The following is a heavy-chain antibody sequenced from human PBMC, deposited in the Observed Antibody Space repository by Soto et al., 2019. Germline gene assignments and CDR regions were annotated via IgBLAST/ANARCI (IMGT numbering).Heavy chain of an antibody. CDR1: GFTFSNYD. J-gene: IGHJ4*02. CDR2: ISSDGNNE. V-gene: IGHV3-30*18. CDR3: TNSYGDYSHYFDD. Sequence: QVQLVESGGGVVQPGRSLRLSCAVSGFTFSNYDMHWVRQAPGKGLEWVAVISSDGNNEYYAESVTGRFTISRDNSKNMLFLQMNSLRPDDTAVYYCTNSYGDYSHYFDDWGQGTLVTVSS. D-gene: IGHD4-17*01.